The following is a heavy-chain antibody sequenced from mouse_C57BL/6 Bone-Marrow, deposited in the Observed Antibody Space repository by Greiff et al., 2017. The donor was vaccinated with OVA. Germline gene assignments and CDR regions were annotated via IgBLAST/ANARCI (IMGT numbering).Heavy chain of an antibody. V-gene: IGHV5-2*01. J-gene: IGHJ3*01. CDR2: INSDGGST. CDR3: ARRGDYDGFAY. Sequence: EVKLMESGGGLVQPGESLKLSCESTEYEFPSHDMSWVRKTPEKRLELVAAINSDGGSTYYPDTMERRFIISRDNTKKTLYLQMSSLRSEDTALYYCARRGDYDGFAYWGQGTLVTVSA. CDR1: EYEFPSHD. D-gene: IGHD2-4*01.